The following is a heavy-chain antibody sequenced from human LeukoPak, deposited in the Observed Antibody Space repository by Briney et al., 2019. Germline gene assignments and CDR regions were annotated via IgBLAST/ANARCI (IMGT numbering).Heavy chain of an antibody. V-gene: IGHV1-3*01. CDR3: ARDREVLLWFGELSNDAFDI. CDR2: INAGNGNT. CDR1: GYTFTSYA. D-gene: IGHD3-10*01. Sequence: ASVKVSCKASGYTFTSYAMHWVRQAPGQRLEWMGWINAGNGNTKYSQKFQGRVTITRDTSASIAYMELSSLRSEDTAVYYCARDREVLLWFGELSNDAFDIWGQGTMVTVSS. J-gene: IGHJ3*02.